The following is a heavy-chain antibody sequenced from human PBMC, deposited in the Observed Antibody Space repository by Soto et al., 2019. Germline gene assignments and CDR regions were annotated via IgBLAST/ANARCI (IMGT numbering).Heavy chain of an antibody. Sequence: PSETLSLTCTVSGGSISSYYWSWIRQSPVKGLAWITHIYNSGTTNYNPSLKSRVTISVDTSKNQFSLKLCSVTAADTAVYYCATDYGDYVGAFDIWGQRTMIPV. CDR2: IYNSGTT. V-gene: IGHV4-59*01. CDR1: GGSISSYY. CDR3: ATDYGDYVGAFDI. D-gene: IGHD4-17*01. J-gene: IGHJ3*02.